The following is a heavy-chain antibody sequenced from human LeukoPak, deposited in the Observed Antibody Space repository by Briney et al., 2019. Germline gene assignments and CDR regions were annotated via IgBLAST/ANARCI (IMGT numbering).Heavy chain of an antibody. CDR2: ISSSGSTI. D-gene: IGHD6-19*01. CDR3: ARDLWLADPYYYYGMDV. J-gene: IGHJ6*02. Sequence: GGSLRLSWAASGFTFSDYYMSWIRQAPGKGLEWVSYISSSGSTIYYADSVKGRFTISRDNAKNSLYLQMNSLRAEDTAVYYCARDLWLADPYYYYGMDVWGQGTTVTVSS. CDR1: GFTFSDYY. V-gene: IGHV3-11*01.